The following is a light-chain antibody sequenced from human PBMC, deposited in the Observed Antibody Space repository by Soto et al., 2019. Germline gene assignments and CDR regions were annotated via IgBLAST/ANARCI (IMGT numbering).Light chain of an antibody. V-gene: IGKV3-15*01. CDR3: QQCNNWPPWT. CDR1: QSVSST. J-gene: IGKJ1*01. CDR2: GAS. Sequence: EIVMMQSPATLSVSPGERATLACRASQSVSSTLAWYQQKPGQAPRLLIYGASTRATGIPARFSGSGSGTEFTLTICSLQSEDFAVYYCQQCNNWPPWTFGQGTNVEIK.